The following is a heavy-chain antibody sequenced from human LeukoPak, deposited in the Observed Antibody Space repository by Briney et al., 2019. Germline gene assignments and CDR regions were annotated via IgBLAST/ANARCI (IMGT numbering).Heavy chain of an antibody. J-gene: IGHJ4*02. CDR1: GGSISSSSYY. Sequence: NPSETLSLTCTVSGGSISSSSYYWGWIRQPPGKGLEWIGGIYYSGSTYYNPSLKSRVTISVDTSKNQFSLKLSSVTAADTAVYYCASQAVLDYYGSAYLFDYWGQGTLVTVSS. V-gene: IGHV4-39*01. CDR3: ASQAVLDYYGSAYLFDY. D-gene: IGHD3-10*01. CDR2: IYYSGST.